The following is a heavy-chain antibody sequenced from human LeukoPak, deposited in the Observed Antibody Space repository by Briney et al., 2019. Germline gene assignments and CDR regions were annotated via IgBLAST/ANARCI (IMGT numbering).Heavy chain of an antibody. CDR1: GFTFSSYA. D-gene: IGHD3-10*01. J-gene: IGHJ4*02. CDR2: ISYDGSKK. CDR3: AREPYYYGSGSFLYYFDY. V-gene: IGHV3-30-3*01. Sequence: PGRSLRLSCAASGFTFSSYAMHWVRPAPGKGLEWVAVISYDGSKKYYADSVKGRFTISRDNSKNTLYLQMNSLRAGDTAVYYCAREPYYYGSGSFLYYFDYWGQGTLVTVSS.